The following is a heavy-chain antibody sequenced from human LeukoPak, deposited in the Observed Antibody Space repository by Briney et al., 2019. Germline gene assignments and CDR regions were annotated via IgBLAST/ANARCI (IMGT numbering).Heavy chain of an antibody. CDR3: ARVSRFSGYCSSTSCYPPTYNWFDP. CDR1: GYTFTGYY. J-gene: IGHJ5*02. V-gene: IGHV1-2*06. D-gene: IGHD2-2*01. CDR2: INPNSGGT. Sequence: ASVKVSCKASGYTFTGYYMHWVRQAPGQGLEWMGRINPNSGGTNYAQKLQGRVTMTRDTSISTAYMELSRLRSDDTAVYYCARVSRFSGYCSSTSCYPPTYNWFDPWGQGTLVTVSS.